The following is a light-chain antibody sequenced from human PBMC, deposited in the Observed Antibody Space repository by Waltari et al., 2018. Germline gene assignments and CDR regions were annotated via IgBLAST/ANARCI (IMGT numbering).Light chain of an antibody. CDR2: EVT. CDR1: NGDIGSYKS. V-gene: IGLV2-8*01. Sequence: QSALTPAPSASGSTGQSVTISWTGTNGDIGSYKSGSWYQQHPVRAPKLMIYEVTKRPSGVPDRFSGSRSGNTASLTVSGLQTEDEADYFCSSYADSNVLFGGGTKLTVL. J-gene: IGLJ2*01. CDR3: SSYADSNVL.